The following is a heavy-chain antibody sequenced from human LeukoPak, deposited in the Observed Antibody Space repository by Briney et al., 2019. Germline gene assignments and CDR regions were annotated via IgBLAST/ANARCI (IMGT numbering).Heavy chain of an antibody. CDR3: AKGLSSAITSALVLDV. D-gene: IGHD3-22*01. V-gene: IGHV3-9*01. CDR1: GLTFDDYA. Sequence: GRSLRLSCAASGLTFDDYAMHWVRQAPGKGLEWVSGITWNRDNIGYGDSVKGRFTISRDNVKNVLYLQMTSLRPEDTALYYCAKGLSSAITSALVLDVWGQGTTVIVSS. J-gene: IGHJ6*02. CDR2: ITWNRDNI.